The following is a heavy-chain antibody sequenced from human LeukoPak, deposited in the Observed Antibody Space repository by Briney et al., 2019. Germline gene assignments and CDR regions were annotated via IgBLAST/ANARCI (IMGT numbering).Heavy chain of an antibody. V-gene: IGHV3-23*01. Sequence: GGSLRLSCAASGFTFSSYAMIWVRQAPGKGLEWGSSISGSGVSGRGGRTFYAVSVKGRFTISRDNSKNTFYLQMSSLRADDTAIYYCAKEIAARPRNYWGQGTLVTVSS. CDR3: AKEIAARPRNY. J-gene: IGHJ4*02. D-gene: IGHD6-6*01. CDR1: GFTFSSYA. CDR2: ISGSGVSGRGGRT.